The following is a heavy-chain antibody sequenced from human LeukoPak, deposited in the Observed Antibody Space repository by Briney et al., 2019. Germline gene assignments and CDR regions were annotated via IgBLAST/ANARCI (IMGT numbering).Heavy chain of an antibody. CDR2: ISGSGST. CDR1: GFTFSNFA. J-gene: IGHJ4*02. CDR3: ARGITAFGVPGATYYFDY. V-gene: IGHV3-23*01. D-gene: IGHD3-3*01. Sequence: GGCLRLSCTASGFTFSNFAMNWVRQTPGKGLEWVSVISGSGSTYYADSVRGRFTVSRDNSKHTMSLQMNTLRAEDTAVYYCARGITAFGVPGATYYFDYWGQGTLVTVSS.